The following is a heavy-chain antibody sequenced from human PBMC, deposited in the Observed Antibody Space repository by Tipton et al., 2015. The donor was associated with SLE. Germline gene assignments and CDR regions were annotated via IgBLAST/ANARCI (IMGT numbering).Heavy chain of an antibody. Sequence: TLSLTCTVSGGSISSYYWRWIRQPPGKGLEWIGYIYYSGSTNYNPSLKSRVTISVDTSKNQFSLKLSSVTAADTAVYYCASIAAAGKWYFDLWGRGTLVTVSS. CDR2: IYYSGST. D-gene: IGHD6-13*01. CDR1: GGSISSYY. J-gene: IGHJ2*01. V-gene: IGHV4-59*01. CDR3: ASIAAAGKWYFDL.